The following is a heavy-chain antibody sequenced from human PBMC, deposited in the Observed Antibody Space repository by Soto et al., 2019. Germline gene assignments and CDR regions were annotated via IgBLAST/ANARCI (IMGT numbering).Heavy chain of an antibody. CDR2: IYYSGST. CDR1: GGSISSGGYY. CDR3: AGGPYGSGSYYDY. Sequence: QVQLQESGPGLVKPSQTLSLTCTVSGGSISSGGYYWSWIRQHPGKGLEWIGYIYYSGSTYYNPSLKRRVTISVDTSKTQCSLKLSSVTAADTAVYYFAGGPYGSGSYYDYWGQGNLVTVSS. J-gene: IGHJ4*02. D-gene: IGHD3-10*01. V-gene: IGHV4-31*03.